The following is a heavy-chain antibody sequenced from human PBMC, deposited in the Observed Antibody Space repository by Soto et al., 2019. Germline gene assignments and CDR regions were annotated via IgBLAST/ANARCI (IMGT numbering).Heavy chain of an antibody. CDR1: GGSISSGDYY. Sequence: QVQLQESGPGLVKPSQTLSLTCTVSGGSISSGDYYCCWIRPPPGKCLEWIGHIHNSGSTYYNPSRKSLGTISVDPSQNQFALIVRSVPAADMAVYDCARGSGWLQLLGYWGQGTLVTVSP. D-gene: IGHD4-4*01. CDR2: IHNSGST. J-gene: IGHJ4*02. CDR3: ARGSGWLQLLGY. V-gene: IGHV4-30-4*01.